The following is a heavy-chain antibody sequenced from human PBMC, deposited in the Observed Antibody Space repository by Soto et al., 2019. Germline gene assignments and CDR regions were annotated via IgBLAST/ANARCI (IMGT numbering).Heavy chain of an antibody. CDR3: AKDMHPYSSSATGFDY. CDR1: GFTFDDYA. Sequence: EVQLVESGGGLVQPGRSLRLSCAASGFTFDDYAMHWVRQAPGKGLEWVSGISWNSGSIGYADSVKGRFTISRDNAKNSLYLQMNSLRAEDTALYYCAKDMHPYSSSATGFDYWGQGTLVTVSS. V-gene: IGHV3-9*01. D-gene: IGHD6-13*01. CDR2: ISWNSGSI. J-gene: IGHJ4*02.